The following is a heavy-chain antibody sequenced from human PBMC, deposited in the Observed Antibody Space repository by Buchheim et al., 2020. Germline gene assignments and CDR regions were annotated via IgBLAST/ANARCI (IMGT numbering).Heavy chain of an antibody. D-gene: IGHD1-26*01. J-gene: IGHJ4*02. CDR2: ISSSSII. CDR1: GFTFTNYY. Sequence: QEQLVESGGGLVKPGGSLRLSCAASGFTFTNYYMSWVRQAPGKGLEWVSSISSSSIIYYADSVKGRFTISRDNAQNSLYLQMTSRSAEDTAVSFCARDNRDQVGVIGCWGQVTL. V-gene: IGHV3-11*01. CDR3: ARDNRDQVGVIGC.